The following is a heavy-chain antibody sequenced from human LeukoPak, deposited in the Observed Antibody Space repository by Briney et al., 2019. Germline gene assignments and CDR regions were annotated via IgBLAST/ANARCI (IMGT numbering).Heavy chain of an antibody. D-gene: IGHD3-10*01. J-gene: IGHJ4*02. CDR2: ISYDGSNK. Sequence: GRSLRLSCAASGFTFSSYAMHWVRQAPGKGLEWVAVISYDGSNKYYADSVKGRFSISRDNSKNTLYLQMNSLRAEDTAVYYCAREEYYFDYWGQGTLVTVSS. CDR1: GFTFSSYA. V-gene: IGHV3-30-3*01. CDR3: AREEYYFDY.